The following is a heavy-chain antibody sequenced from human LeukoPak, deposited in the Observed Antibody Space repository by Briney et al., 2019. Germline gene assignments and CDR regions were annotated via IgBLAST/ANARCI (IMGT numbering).Heavy chain of an antibody. Sequence: SVKVSCKASGGTFSSYAISWVRQAPGQGLEWMGGIIPIFGTANYAQKFQGRVTITADESTSTAYMELSSLRSEDTAVYYCARDSNYYYDSSGYDLNFDYWGQGTLVTVSS. CDR2: IIPIFGTA. D-gene: IGHD3-22*01. CDR1: GGTFSSYA. J-gene: IGHJ4*02. CDR3: ARDSNYYYDSSGYDLNFDY. V-gene: IGHV1-69*13.